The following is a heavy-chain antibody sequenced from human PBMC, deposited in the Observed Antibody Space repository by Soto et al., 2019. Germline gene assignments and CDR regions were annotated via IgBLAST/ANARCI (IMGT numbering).Heavy chain of an antibody. Sequence: SETLSLTCAVYGGSFSGYYWSWISQPPGKGLEWIGEINHSGSTNYNPSLKSRVTISVDKSKNQFSLKLSSVTAADTAVYYCARAGAGSGAPMDVWGQGTTVTVSS. CDR3: ARAGAGSGAPMDV. J-gene: IGHJ6*02. CDR2: INHSGST. CDR1: GGSFSGYY. V-gene: IGHV4-34*01. D-gene: IGHD3-10*01.